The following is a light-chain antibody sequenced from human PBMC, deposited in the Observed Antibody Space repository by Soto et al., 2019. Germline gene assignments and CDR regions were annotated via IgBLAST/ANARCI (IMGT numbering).Light chain of an antibody. CDR1: SSNIGAGYD. CDR3: QTYDSSHWV. J-gene: IGLJ3*02. Sequence: QSVVTQPPSVSGAPGQRVTISCTGSSSNIGAGYDVHWYQQVPGTAPKLLIYGNNNRPSGVPDRFSGSKSGTSASLAITGLQAVDEADYYCQTYDSSHWVFGGGTKVTVL. CDR2: GNN. V-gene: IGLV1-40*01.